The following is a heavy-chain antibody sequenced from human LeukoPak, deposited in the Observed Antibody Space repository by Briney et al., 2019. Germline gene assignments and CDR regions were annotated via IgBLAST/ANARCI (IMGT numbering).Heavy chain of an antibody. D-gene: IGHD2-2*01. CDR3: ARDPYCSSISCPMEYYFDY. V-gene: IGHV3-21*01. CDR1: GFTFSSYS. J-gene: IGHJ4*02. Sequence: GGSLRLSCAASGFTFSSYSMNWVRQAPGKGLEWVSSISSSSSYIYYADSVKGRFTISRDNSKNTLYLQMNSLRAEDTAVYYCARDPYCSSISCPMEYYFDYWGQGTLVTVSS. CDR2: ISSSSSYI.